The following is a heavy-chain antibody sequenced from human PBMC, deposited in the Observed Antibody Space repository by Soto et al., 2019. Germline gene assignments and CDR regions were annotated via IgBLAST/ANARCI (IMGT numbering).Heavy chain of an antibody. V-gene: IGHV3-30*18. J-gene: IGHJ6*02. CDR2: ISYDGSNK. CDR3: AKDYEWLRSPYDYGMDV. CDR1: GFTFSSYG. Sequence: QVQLVESGGGVVQPGRSLRLSCAASGFTFSSYGMHWVRQAPGKGLEGVAVISYDGSNKYYADSVKGRFTISRDNSKNTLYLQMNSLRAEDTAAYYCAKDYEWLRSPYDYGMDVWGQGTTVPVSS. D-gene: IGHD5-12*01.